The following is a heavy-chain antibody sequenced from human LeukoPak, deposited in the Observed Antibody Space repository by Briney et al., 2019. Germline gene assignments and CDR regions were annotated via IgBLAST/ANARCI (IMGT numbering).Heavy chain of an antibody. CDR2: IYTSGIT. J-gene: IGHJ4*02. CDR1: GGPLSSASYH. Sequence: PSQTLSLTCTVSGGPLSSASYHWSWIRQPAGKGLEWIWRIYTSGITNYNPSLQSRVTISVDTSKNQFSLKLSSVTAADTAVYYCAMRERLAASVGYWGQGTLVTVSS. V-gene: IGHV4-61*02. CDR3: AMRERLAASVGY. D-gene: IGHD6-13*01.